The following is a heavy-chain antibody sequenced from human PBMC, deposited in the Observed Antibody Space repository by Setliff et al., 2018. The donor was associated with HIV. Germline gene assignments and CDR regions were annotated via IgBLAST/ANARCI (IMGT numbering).Heavy chain of an antibody. V-gene: IGHV1-69*05. CDR1: GYTFTSYG. D-gene: IGHD2-8*01. J-gene: IGHJ4*02. CDR2: SIPLFGTV. Sequence: ASVKVSCKASGYTFTSYGISWVRQAPGQGLEWMGGSIPLFGTVKYAQKFQGRVTITTDELMTTAYMELTSLRSEDTAVYYCASGSGYCRNGVCYIGVHKNPDKYYFDYWGQGTLVTVSS. CDR3: ASGSGYCRNGVCYIGVHKNPDKYYFDY.